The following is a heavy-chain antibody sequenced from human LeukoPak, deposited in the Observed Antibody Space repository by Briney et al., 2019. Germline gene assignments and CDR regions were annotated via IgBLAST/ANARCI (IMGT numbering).Heavy chain of an antibody. Sequence: GGSLRLSCAASGSKFDDYAMHWFREAPGKGLVWVSVITSNSDSIGYANYLTGLFTISRDNAKNTLFLQMNSLRAEDTALYHCAQGFRELPAWGQGTPVTVSS. CDR3: AQGFRELPA. V-gene: IGHV3-9*01. CDR2: ITSNSDSI. J-gene: IGHJ5*02. CDR1: GSKFDDYA. D-gene: IGHD1-26*01.